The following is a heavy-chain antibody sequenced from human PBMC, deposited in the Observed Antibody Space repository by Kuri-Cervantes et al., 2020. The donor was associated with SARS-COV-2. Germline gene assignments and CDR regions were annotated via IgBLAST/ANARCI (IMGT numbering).Heavy chain of an antibody. CDR1: GFIVSSNY. CDR2: FYSCGST. Sequence: GESLKISCAASGFIVSSNYMSWVRQAPGKGLEWVSVFYSCGSTYYADSVKGRFTISRDNSKNTLYLQMNSLRAEDTAVFYCARESSSGWYGLGGYSFDYWGQGTLVTVSS. V-gene: IGHV3-66*03. CDR3: ARESSSGWYGLGGYSFDY. D-gene: IGHD6-19*01. J-gene: IGHJ4*02.